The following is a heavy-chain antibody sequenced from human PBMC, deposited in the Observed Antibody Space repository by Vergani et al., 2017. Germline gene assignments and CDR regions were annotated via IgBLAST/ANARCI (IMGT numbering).Heavy chain of an antibody. CDR3: ARIPRGYCSSVICFPFDH. J-gene: IGHJ4*02. Sequence: QLHLQESGPGLVKPSETLSLTCTVSGGSITSSSYYWSWIRQHPGKGLELIGYIYHSGSAYYNPSLESRVTMSVDTSKNQFSLNLNSVTASDTAVYYCARIPRGYCSSVICFPFDHWGQGSLVTVSS. CDR1: GGSITSSSYY. V-gene: IGHV4-31*03. D-gene: IGHD2-2*01. CDR2: IYHSGSA.